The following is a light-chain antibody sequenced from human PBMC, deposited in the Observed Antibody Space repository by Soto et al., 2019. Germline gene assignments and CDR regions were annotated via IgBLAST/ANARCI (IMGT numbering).Light chain of an antibody. J-gene: IGLJ1*01. V-gene: IGLV2-14*01. Sequence: QSVLPQPASVSGSPGHSITISCTGTSSAVGPNIVVSWHQQHTGKAPRLIIYAVSTRPSGLPYRCSVTKSGNTASLTISGLQAEDEPDYYCSSDTFNNSLVVGTGTKVTAL. CDR3: SSDTFNNSLV. CDR1: SSAVGPNIV. CDR2: AVS.